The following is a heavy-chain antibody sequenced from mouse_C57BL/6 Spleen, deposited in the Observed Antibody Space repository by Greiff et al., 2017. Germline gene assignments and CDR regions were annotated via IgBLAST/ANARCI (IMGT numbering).Heavy chain of an antibody. V-gene: IGHV1-26*01. Sequence: EVQLQQSGPELVKPGASVKISCKASGYTFTDYYMNWVQQSHGKSLEWIGDINPNNGGTSYNQKFKGKATLTVDKSPSTAYMELRSLTSEDSAVYYCARSTAQDDYAMDYWGQGTSVTVSS. CDR1: GYTFTDYY. D-gene: IGHD3-2*02. J-gene: IGHJ4*01. CDR3: ARSTAQDDYAMDY. CDR2: INPNNGGT.